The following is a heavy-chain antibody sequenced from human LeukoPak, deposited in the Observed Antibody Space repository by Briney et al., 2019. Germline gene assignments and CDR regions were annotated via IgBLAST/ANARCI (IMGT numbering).Heavy chain of an antibody. CDR2: IYHSGST. V-gene: IGHV4-59*01. Sequence: PSETLSLTCSVSGDSISSYYWSWIRQPPGKGLEWIGYIYHSGSTNYNPSLKSRVTISVDTSKNQFSLKVTPVTAADTAVYYCARSAGRNYYYNYMDVWGKGTTVSVFS. CDR3: ARSAGRNYYYNYMDV. D-gene: IGHD1-1*01. CDR1: GDSISSYY. J-gene: IGHJ6*03.